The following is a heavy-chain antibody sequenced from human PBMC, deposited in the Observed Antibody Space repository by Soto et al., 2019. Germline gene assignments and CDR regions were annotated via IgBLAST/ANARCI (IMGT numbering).Heavy chain of an antibody. V-gene: IGHV4-39*01. CDR1: GGSISSSSYY. CDR3: ARSGGGRWLVYFDY. Sequence: SETLSLTCTVSGGSISSSSYYWGWIRQPPGKGLEWIGSIYYSGSTYYNPSLKSRVTISVDTSKNQFSLKLSSVTAADTAVYYCARSGGGRWLVYFDYWGQGTLVTVSS. D-gene: IGHD6-19*01. J-gene: IGHJ4*02. CDR2: IYYSGST.